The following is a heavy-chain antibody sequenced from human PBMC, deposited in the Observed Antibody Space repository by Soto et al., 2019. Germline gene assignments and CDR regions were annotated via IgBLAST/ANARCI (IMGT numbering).Heavy chain of an antibody. Sequence: GGSLRLSCAPSGFSFIDFGMHWVRQAPGKGLEWVAAISHDGSNQYYGDSVKGRFSISRDHSNNRLYLQMNNLKVEDSAIYYCAKETRSRAVTATRVNGMDVWGQGTTVTVSS. CDR1: GFSFIDFG. V-gene: IGHV3-30*18. CDR2: ISHDGSNQ. D-gene: IGHD2-21*02. CDR3: AKETRSRAVTATRVNGMDV. J-gene: IGHJ6*02.